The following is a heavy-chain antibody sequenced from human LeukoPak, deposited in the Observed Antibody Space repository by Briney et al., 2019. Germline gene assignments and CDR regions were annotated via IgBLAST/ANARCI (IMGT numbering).Heavy chain of an antibody. CDR1: GGSISSNVYY. CDR3: ARHGPIMITFGGVIVQGGAFDI. V-gene: IGHV4-39*01. Sequence: SETLSLTCSVSGGSISSNVYYWGWIRQPPGKGLEWIGSIYYSGSTYYNPSLKSRVTISVDTSKNQFSLKLSSVTAADTAVYYCARHGPIMITFGGVIVQGGAFDIWGQGTMVTVSS. D-gene: IGHD3-16*02. CDR2: IYYSGST. J-gene: IGHJ3*02.